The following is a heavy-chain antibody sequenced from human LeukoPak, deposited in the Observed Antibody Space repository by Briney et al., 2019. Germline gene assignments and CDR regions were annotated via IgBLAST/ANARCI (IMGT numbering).Heavy chain of an antibody. D-gene: IGHD2/OR15-2a*01. Sequence: GGSLRLSCAASGFTFSDYWMTWVRQAPGKGLEWVANIKEEGSEGNYVGSVKGRFTVSRDNAKNSLYLQLNSLRAEDTAVYYCATRKCSISACRASSHHCMDFWGKGTTVIVSS. V-gene: IGHV3-7*01. CDR1: GFTFSDYW. CDR2: IKEEGSEG. CDR3: ATRKCSISACRASSHHCMDF. J-gene: IGHJ6*03.